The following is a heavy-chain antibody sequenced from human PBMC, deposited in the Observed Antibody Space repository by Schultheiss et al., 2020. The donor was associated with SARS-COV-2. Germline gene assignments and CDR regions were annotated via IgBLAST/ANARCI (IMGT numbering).Heavy chain of an antibody. CDR1: GYSFTNYW. CDR2: IYPGDSNT. Sequence: GESLKISCKGSGYSFTNYWIAWVRQMPGKGLEWMGIIYPGDSNTRYSPSFQGQVTISADRSISTAYLQWSSLKASDTAMYYCARPIIGGDLYYFDYWGQGTLVTVSS. CDR3: ARPIIGGDLYYFDY. V-gene: IGHV5-51*01. J-gene: IGHJ4*02. D-gene: IGHD3-10*01.